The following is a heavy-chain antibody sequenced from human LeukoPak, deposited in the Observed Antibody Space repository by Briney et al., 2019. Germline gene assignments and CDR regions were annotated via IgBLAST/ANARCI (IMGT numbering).Heavy chain of an antibody. V-gene: IGHV4-31*03. D-gene: IGHD3-22*01. Sequence: SETLSLTCTVSGGSISSGGYYWSWIRQHPGTGLEWIGYIYYSGSTYYNPSLKSRVTISVDTSKNQFSLKLSSVTAADTAVYYCARTPRGNYYDSSAQKNYYYYYGMDVWGQGTTVTVSS. CDR2: IYYSGST. J-gene: IGHJ6*02. CDR1: GGSISSGGYY. CDR3: ARTPRGNYYDSSAQKNYYYYYGMDV.